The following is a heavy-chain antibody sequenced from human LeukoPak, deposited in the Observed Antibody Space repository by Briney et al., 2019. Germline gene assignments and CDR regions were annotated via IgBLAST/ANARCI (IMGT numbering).Heavy chain of an antibody. CDR2: IYYSGST. D-gene: IGHD4-17*01. J-gene: IGHJ4*02. CDR3: ARDDYGVADY. V-gene: IGHV4-59*01. CDR1: GGSISSYY. Sequence: SETLSLTCTVSGGSISSYYWSWIRQPPGKGLGWIGYIYYSGSTNYNPSLKSRVTISVDTSKNQFSLKLSSVTAADTAVYYCARDDYGVADYWGQGTLVTVSS.